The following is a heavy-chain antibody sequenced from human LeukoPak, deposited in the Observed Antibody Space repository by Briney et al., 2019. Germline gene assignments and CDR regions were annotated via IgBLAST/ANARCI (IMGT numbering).Heavy chain of an antibody. V-gene: IGHV4-4*07. D-gene: IGHD1-26*01. Sequence: SETLSLTCTGSGGSISSYYWSWIRQPAGKGLEWIGRIYPSGSTNYNPSLKSRVTMSVDTSKNQFSLKLSSVTAADTAVYYCARASGSYHNYYYYYMDVWGKGTTVTVSS. CDR3: ARASGSYHNYYYYYMDV. CDR2: IYPSGST. J-gene: IGHJ6*03. CDR1: GGSISSYY.